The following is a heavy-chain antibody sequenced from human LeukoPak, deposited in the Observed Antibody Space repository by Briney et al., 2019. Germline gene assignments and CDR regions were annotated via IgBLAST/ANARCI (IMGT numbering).Heavy chain of an antibody. J-gene: IGHJ5*02. V-gene: IGHV3-30*04. D-gene: IGHD6-13*01. CDR3: ARPQNTEQQLVNWFDP. Sequence: GRSLRLSCAASGFTFSSYAMHWVRQAPGKGLEWVAVISYDGSNKYYADSVKGRFTISRDNSKNTLYLQMNSLRAEDTAVYYCARPQNTEQQLVNWFDPWGQGTLVTVSS. CDR2: ISYDGSNK. CDR1: GFTFSSYA.